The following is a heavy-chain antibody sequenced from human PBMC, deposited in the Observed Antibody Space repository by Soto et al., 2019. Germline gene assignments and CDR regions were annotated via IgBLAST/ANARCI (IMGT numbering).Heavy chain of an antibody. V-gene: IGHV4-59*06. CDR2: IYYSGST. Sequence: PSETLSLTCTVSGGSISSYYWSWIRQPPGKGLEWIGYIYYSGSTYYNPSLKSRVTISVDTSKNQFSLKLSSVTAADTAVYYCARAPPYYDSSGYYPGYFQHWARAPWSPSPQ. CDR1: GGSISSYY. CDR3: ARAPPYYDSSGYYPGYFQH. D-gene: IGHD3-22*01. J-gene: IGHJ1*01.